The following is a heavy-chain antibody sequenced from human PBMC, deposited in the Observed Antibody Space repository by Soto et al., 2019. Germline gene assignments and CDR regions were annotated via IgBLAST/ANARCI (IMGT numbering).Heavy chain of an antibody. V-gene: IGHV3-30*18. CDR1: GFTFSIND. J-gene: IGHJ4*02. CDR2: ISNDGNDK. CDR3: AKDHQTYNWDYLFDS. Sequence: GGSLRLSCAASGFTFSINDMHWVRQAPGRGLEWVAVISNDGNDKYYADSVKGRFTLSRDNSKNMVYLQMDSLRVEDTAVYYCAKDHQTYNWDYLFDSWGPGTLVTVSS. D-gene: IGHD1-7*01.